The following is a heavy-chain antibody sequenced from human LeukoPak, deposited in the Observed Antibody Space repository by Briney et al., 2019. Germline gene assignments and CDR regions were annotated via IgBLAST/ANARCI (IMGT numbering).Heavy chain of an antibody. CDR2: IYYSGST. CDR1: GGSISSGGYY. Sequence: SETLSLTCTVSGGSISSGGYYWSWIRQHPGKGLEWIGYIYYSGSTYYNPSLKSRVTISVDTSKNQLSLKLSSVTAADTAVYYCARVVVSAASYYYMDVWGKGTTVTVSS. CDR3: ARVVVSAASYYYMDV. V-gene: IGHV4-31*03. D-gene: IGHD2-2*01. J-gene: IGHJ6*03.